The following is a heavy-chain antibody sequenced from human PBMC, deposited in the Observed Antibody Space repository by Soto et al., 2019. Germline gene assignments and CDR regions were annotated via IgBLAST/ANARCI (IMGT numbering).Heavy chain of an antibody. D-gene: IGHD5-18*01. V-gene: IGHV3-33*06. CDR2: IWYDGSKK. J-gene: IGHJ4*02. CDR1: GFTLSGYG. CDR3: GKDGGYSYGYGDY. Sequence: GGSLRLSCAASGFTLSGYGMHWVRQAPGKGLEWVAVIWYDGSKKYYADSVKGRFTISRDNSKNTLYLQMNSLRAEDTAMYYCGKDGGYSYGYGDYWGQGTLVTVSS.